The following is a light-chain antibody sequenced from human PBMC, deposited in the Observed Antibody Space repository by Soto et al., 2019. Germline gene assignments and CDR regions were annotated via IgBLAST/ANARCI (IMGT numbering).Light chain of an antibody. CDR2: AAS. CDR1: QSVSTY. V-gene: IGKV3-11*01. CDR3: QQRSSWIT. Sequence: EVVLSHSPATLSLSPGERATLSCRAHQSVSTYLAWYQQKPGQAPRLLIYAASNRATGIPARFSGSGSATDFTLTISSLEPEDFAVYYCQQRSSWITFGQGTRLEIK. J-gene: IGKJ5*01.